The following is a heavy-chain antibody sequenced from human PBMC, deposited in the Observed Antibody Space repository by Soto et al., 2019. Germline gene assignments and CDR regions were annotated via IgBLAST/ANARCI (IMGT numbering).Heavy chain of an antibody. D-gene: IGHD3-3*01. CDR2: IYYSGST. Sequence: SETLSVAWTGWGGAIGSSSYYWGWIRQPPGKGLEWIGSIYYSGSTYYNPSLKSRVTISVDTSKNQFSLKLSSVTAADTAVYYCASEAITIFGVENYYYYGMDVWGPGTPVT. J-gene: IGHJ6*02. V-gene: IGHV4-39*01. CDR1: GGAIGSSSYY. CDR3: ASEAITIFGVENYYYYGMDV.